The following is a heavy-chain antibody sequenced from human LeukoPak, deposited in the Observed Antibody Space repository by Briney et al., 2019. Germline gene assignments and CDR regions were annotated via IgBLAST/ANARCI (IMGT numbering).Heavy chain of an antibody. V-gene: IGHV4-39*01. CDR2: IYYSGST. D-gene: IGHD3-3*01. CDR1: GGSISSSSYY. CDR3: ARHERMAYYDFWSGYYSYFDY. J-gene: IGHJ4*02. Sequence: PSQTLSLTCTVSGGSISSSSYYWGWIRQPPGKGLEWIGSIYYSGSTYYSPSLKSRVTISVDTSKNQFSLKLSSVTAADTAVYYCARHERMAYYDFWSGYYSYFDYWGQGTLVTVSS.